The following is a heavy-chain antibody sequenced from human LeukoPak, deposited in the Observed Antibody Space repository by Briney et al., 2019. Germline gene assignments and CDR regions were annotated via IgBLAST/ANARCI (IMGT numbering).Heavy chain of an antibody. V-gene: IGHV3-21*01. CDR2: IRSSTTYV. Sequence: GGSLRLSCAASGFTFSNYNMNWVRQAPGKGLEWVSSIRSSTTYVYYADSVKGRFTISRDNAKNSLYLQMNSLRAEDTAVYYCAELGITMIGGVWGKGTTVTVSS. J-gene: IGHJ6*04. CDR3: AELGITMIGGV. D-gene: IGHD3-10*02. CDR1: GFTFSNYN.